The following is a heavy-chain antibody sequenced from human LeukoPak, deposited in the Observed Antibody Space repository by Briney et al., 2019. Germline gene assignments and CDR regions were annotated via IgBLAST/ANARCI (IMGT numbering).Heavy chain of an antibody. J-gene: IGHJ4*02. D-gene: IGHD6-19*01. CDR3: ARAEKIAVAGMGYYFDY. CDR2: IRYDGSNK. Sequence: GGSLRLSCAASGFPFSSHGMHWVRQAPGKGLEWVAFIRYDGSNKYYADSVKGRFTISRDNSKNTLYLQMNSLRAEDTAVYYCARAEKIAVAGMGYYFDYWGQGTLVTVSS. CDR1: GFPFSSHG. V-gene: IGHV3-30*02.